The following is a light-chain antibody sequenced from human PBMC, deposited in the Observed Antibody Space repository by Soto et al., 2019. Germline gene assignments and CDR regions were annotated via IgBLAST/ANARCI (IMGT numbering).Light chain of an antibody. CDR1: QSLLYTNGNNY. V-gene: IGKV2-28*01. CDR2: LGS. Sequence: DIVMTQSPLSLPVTPGEPASVSCRSSQSLLYTNGNNYLDWYVQKPGQSPQLLIYLGSNRASGVTDRFSGSGSGTDFTLKINRVEAEDVGVYYCRQALHTPYTFGQGTKLEIK. J-gene: IGKJ2*01. CDR3: RQALHTPYT.